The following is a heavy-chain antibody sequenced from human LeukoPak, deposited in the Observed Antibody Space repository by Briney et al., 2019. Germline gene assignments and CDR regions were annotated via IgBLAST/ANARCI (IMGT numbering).Heavy chain of an antibody. J-gene: IGHJ4*01. CDR1: GYTFTSYY. D-gene: IGHD2-15*01. V-gene: IGHV1-46*01. CDR3: ARDRRRIKKGDGVVVVAAIFDY. CDR2: INPSGGST. Sequence: ASVNVSCKASGYTFTSYYMHWVRQAPGQGLEWMGVINPSGGSTSYAQKFQGRVTMTRDTSTSTVYMELSSLRSEDTAVYYCARDRRRIKKGDGVVVVAAIFDYWGHGNPVTVSS.